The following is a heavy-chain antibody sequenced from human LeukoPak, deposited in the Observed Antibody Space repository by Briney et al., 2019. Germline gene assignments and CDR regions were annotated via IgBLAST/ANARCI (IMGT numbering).Heavy chain of an antibody. D-gene: IGHD2-2*02. CDR1: GYSFTSNW. CDR2: IYPADSDT. Sequence: GESLKISCKASGYSFTSNWIGWVRQMPGKGLEWMGIIYPADSDTRYSPSFEGQVTISADKSINTAYLQWSSLKASDTAMYFCARLAVETIHNWGQGTLVTVSS. J-gene: IGHJ4*02. CDR3: ARLAVETIHN. V-gene: IGHV5-51*01.